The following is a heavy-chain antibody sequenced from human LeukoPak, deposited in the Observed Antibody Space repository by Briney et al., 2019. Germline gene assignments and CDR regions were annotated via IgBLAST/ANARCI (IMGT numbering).Heavy chain of an antibody. V-gene: IGHV4-34*01. J-gene: IGHJ6*03. CDR3: ARHQVNIVVVPAAIAPYYYYYMDV. CDR1: GGSFSGYY. Sequence: PSETLSLTCAVYGGSFSGYYWSWIRQPPGKGLEWIGEINHSGSTNYNPSLKSRVTISVDTSKNQFSLKLSSVTAADTAVYYCARHQVNIVVVPAAIAPYYYYYMDVWGKGTTVTVSS. D-gene: IGHD2-2*01. CDR2: INHSGST.